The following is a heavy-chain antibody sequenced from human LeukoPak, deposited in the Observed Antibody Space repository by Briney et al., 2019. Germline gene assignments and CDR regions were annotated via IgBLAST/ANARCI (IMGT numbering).Heavy chain of an antibody. D-gene: IGHD6-19*01. V-gene: IGHV3-66*01. CDR2: IYSGGST. J-gene: IGHJ4*02. CDR3: ARGSSGWFHYFDY. Sequence: GGSLRLSCAASGFTVSSNYMSWVRQAPGKGLKWVSVIYSGGSTYYADSVKGRFTISRDNSKNTLYLQMNSLRAEDTAVYYCARGSSGWFHYFDYWGQGTLVTVSS. CDR1: GFTVSSNY.